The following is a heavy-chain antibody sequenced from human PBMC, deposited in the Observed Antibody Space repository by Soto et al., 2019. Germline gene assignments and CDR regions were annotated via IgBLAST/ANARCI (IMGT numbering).Heavy chain of an antibody. CDR2: IFFSGAT. CDR3: ARDNCGGMLDY. CDR1: GGSGVDGGCC. V-gene: IGHV4-31*02. D-gene: IGHD4-17*01. J-gene: IGHJ4*01. Sequence: STVAGGSGVDGGCCRNWIRQRPGKGLAWIGKIFFSGATHYSPALKSRLFISIDTSKNQFSLKLSSVTAADMAIYYCARDNCGGMLDYRGPGTRGTV.